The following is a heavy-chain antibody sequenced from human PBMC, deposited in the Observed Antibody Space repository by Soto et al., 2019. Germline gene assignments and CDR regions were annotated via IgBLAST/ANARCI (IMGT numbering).Heavy chain of an antibody. Sequence: EVQLVESGGGLVEPGGSIRLSCVASGFTFTKAYMTWVRQAPGKGLEWVGRIKGSHAGGTTDYATSVKGSFTISRDDSKNTLYLPMNSLKTEHTSVYYCATEGGYPGSNLYGAYWGQGTLVTVSS. CDR3: ATEGGYPGSNLYGAY. J-gene: IGHJ4*02. V-gene: IGHV3-15*01. D-gene: IGHD1-26*01. CDR1: GFTFTKAY. CDR2: IKGSHAGGTT.